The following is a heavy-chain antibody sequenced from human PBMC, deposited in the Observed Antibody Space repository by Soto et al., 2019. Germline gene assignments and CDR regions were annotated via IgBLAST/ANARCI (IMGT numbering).Heavy chain of an antibody. CDR3: ARVLLYSVGGRGWFDP. CDR1: GFTFSLFW. V-gene: IGHV3-7*03. D-gene: IGHD2-15*01. Sequence: GGSLRLSCAASGFTFSLFWMSWVRQAPGKGLEWVANIKQDGTKTYYVDSVKGRFTISRDNAKNSLYLQMNSLRAEDTAVYYCARVLLYSVGGRGWFDPWGPGTLVTVSS. CDR2: IKQDGTKT. J-gene: IGHJ5*02.